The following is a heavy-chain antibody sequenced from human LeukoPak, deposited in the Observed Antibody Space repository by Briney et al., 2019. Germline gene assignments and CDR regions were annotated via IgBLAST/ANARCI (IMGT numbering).Heavy chain of an antibody. J-gene: IGHJ4*02. D-gene: IGHD2-2*01. CDR3: ARGEKPIVVVPAAMGY. V-gene: IGHV1-69*06. Sequence: RRASVKVSCKASGGTFSSYAISWVRQAPGQGLEWMGGIIPIFGTANYAQKFQGRVTITADKSTSTAYMELSSLRSEDTAVYYCARGEKPIVVVPAAMGYWGQGTLVTVSS. CDR2: IIPIFGTA. CDR1: GGTFSSYA.